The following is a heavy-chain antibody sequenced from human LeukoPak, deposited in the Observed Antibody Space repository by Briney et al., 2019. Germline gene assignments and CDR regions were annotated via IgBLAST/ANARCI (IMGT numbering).Heavy chain of an antibody. CDR1: GITFSSYS. Sequence: GGSLRLSCAASGITFSSYSMNWVRQAPGKGLEWVSSITSSSSYIYYADSVKGRFTISRDNAKNSLYLKMNSLRAEDTAVYYCARHVVAVGFDYWGQGTLVTVSS. V-gene: IGHV3-21*01. J-gene: IGHJ4*02. D-gene: IGHD3-22*01. CDR2: ITSSSSYI. CDR3: ARHVVAVGFDY.